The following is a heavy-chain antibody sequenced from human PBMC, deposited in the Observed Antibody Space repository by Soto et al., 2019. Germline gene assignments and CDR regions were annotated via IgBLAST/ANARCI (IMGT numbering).Heavy chain of an antibody. CDR3: ARTYDFWSGYPYGMDV. CDR2: ISSSSTI. J-gene: IGHJ6*02. V-gene: IGHV3-48*02. D-gene: IGHD3-3*01. CDR1: GFTFSSYS. Sequence: GGSLRLSCAASGFTFSSYSMNWVRQAPGKGLEWVSYISSSSTIYYADSVKGRFTISRDNAKNSLYLQMNSLRDEDTAVYYCARTYDFWSGYPYGMDVWGQGTTVTVSS.